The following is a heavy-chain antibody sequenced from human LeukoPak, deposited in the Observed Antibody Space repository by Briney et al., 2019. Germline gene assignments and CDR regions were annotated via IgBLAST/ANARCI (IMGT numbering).Heavy chain of an antibody. CDR1: GFIFTGYF. D-gene: IGHD2-2*01. V-gene: IGHV3-7*01. CDR3: ATSSRWRFDY. J-gene: IGHJ4*02. CDR2: IKHDGSEK. Sequence: GGSLRLSCAASGFIFTGYFMSWVRQAPGKGLEWVASIKHDGSEKYYVDSVRGRFTISRDNTKNLLFLQMSSLRAEDTAVYYCATSSRWRFDYWGQGDLVTVSS.